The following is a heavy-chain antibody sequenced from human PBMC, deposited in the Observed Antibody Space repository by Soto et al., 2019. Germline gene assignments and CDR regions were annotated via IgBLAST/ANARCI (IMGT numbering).Heavy chain of an antibody. CDR1: GFTFSNAW. CDR3: TRRDVLRFSNWFDP. Sequence: PGGSLRLSCAASGFTFSNAWMSWFRQASGKGLEWVGRIRSKANSYATAYAASVKGRFTISRDDSKNTAYLQMNSLKTEDTAVYYCTRRDVLRFSNWFDPWGQGTLVTVSS. V-gene: IGHV3-73*01. J-gene: IGHJ5*02. D-gene: IGHD3-3*01. CDR2: IRSKANSYAT.